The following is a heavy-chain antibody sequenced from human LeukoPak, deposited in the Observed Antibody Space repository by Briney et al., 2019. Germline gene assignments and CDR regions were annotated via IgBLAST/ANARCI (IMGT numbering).Heavy chain of an antibody. D-gene: IGHD3-22*01. CDR1: GHSISSGYY. Sequence: SETLSLTWAVSGHSISSGYYWGWIRQPPGKGLEWIGYIYHSGSTYYNPSLKSRVIISVDTSKSHFSLKLNSVTAADTAVYYCVSQYDRSGYYAFDYWGQGTLVTVTS. CDR3: VSQYDRSGYYAFDY. V-gene: IGHV4-38-2*01. CDR2: IYHSGST. J-gene: IGHJ4*02.